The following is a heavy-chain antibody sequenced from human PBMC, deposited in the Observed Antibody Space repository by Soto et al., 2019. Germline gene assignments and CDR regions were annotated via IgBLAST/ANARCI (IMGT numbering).Heavy chain of an antibody. J-gene: IGHJ6*02. Sequence: GGSLRLSCAASGFSFDDYAIHWVRQAPGKGLEWVSGIGWNGDTIDYADSVKGRFTISRDNVKNSLYLQMNSLRTEDTASCFCAKESAAYSSGWHAMDVWGQGTTVTVSS. CDR1: GFSFDDYA. CDR3: AKESAAYSSGWHAMDV. D-gene: IGHD6-19*01. V-gene: IGHV3-9*01. CDR2: IGWNGDTI.